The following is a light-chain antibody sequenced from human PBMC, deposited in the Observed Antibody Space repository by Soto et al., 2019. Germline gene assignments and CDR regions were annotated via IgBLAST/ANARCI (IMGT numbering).Light chain of an antibody. CDR3: QQYSIWRT. CDR2: GAS. J-gene: IGKJ1*01. Sequence: EVVVTLSPESLSLSPGERAALSCRASESVSTNLAWYQQKAGQAPRLLIYGASTRATGIPARFSGSGSGTEFTLTISRLQSEDFAVYYCQQYSIWRTFGQRSKV. V-gene: IGKV3-15*01. CDR1: ESVSTN.